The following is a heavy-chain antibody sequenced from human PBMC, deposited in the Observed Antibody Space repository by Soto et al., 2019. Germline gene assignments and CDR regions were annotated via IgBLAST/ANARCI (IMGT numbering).Heavy chain of an antibody. CDR2: IIPIFGTA. CDR3: AKWGVCSTSCPPVAGHYYGMDV. D-gene: IGHD2-2*01. Sequence: ASVKVSCKASGGTFSSYAISWVRQAPGQGLEWMGGIIPIFGTANYAQKFQGRVTITADESTSTAYMELSSLRSEDTAVYYCAKWGVCSTSCPPVAGHYYGMDVWGQGTTVTVSS. V-gene: IGHV1-69*13. J-gene: IGHJ6*02. CDR1: GGTFSSYA.